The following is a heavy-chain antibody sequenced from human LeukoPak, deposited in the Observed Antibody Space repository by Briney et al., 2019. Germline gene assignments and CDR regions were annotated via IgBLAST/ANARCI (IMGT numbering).Heavy chain of an antibody. V-gene: IGHV1-3*01. D-gene: IGHD4-17*01. CDR2: INAGNGNT. Sequence: ASVKVSCKASGYTFTSYGISWVRQAPGQRLEWMGWINAGNGNTKYSQKFQGRVTITRDTSASTAYMELSSLRSEDTAVYYCARGLRKTTVTTYFDYWGQGTLVTVSS. CDR1: GYTFTSYG. J-gene: IGHJ4*02. CDR3: ARGLRKTTVTTYFDY.